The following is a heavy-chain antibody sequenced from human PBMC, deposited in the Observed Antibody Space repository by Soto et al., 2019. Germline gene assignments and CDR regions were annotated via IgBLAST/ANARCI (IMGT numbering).Heavy chain of an antibody. D-gene: IGHD1-7*01. Sequence: EVQLLESGGGLVQPGGSLRLSCAASGFTFGNYAMNWVRQAPGKGLQWVSGISNSGGSTYYADSVKGRFTISRDNSNNTLYLQLNSVRAEDTALYYCAKNRHWNYGAPREFDSWGQGTRVTVSS. V-gene: IGHV3-23*01. CDR1: GFTFGNYA. J-gene: IGHJ4*02. CDR3: AKNRHWNYGAPREFDS. CDR2: ISNSGGST.